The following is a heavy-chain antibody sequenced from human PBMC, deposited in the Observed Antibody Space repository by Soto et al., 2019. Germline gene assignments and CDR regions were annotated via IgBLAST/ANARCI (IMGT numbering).Heavy chain of an antibody. CDR3: ARRACSSTSCYADYYYYMDV. J-gene: IGHJ6*03. CDR2: IYPGDSDT. Sequence: GESLKISCKGSGYSFTSYWIGWVRQMPGKGLEWMGIIYPGDSDTRYSPSFQGQVTISADKSISTAYLQWSSLKASDTAMYYCARRACSSTSCYADYYYYMDVWGKGTTVTVSS. CDR1: GYSFTSYW. V-gene: IGHV5-51*01. D-gene: IGHD2-2*01.